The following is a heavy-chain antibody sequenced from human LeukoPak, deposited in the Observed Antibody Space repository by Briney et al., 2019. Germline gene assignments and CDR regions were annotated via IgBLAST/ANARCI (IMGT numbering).Heavy chain of an antibody. D-gene: IGHD3-16*01. V-gene: IGHV3-7*03. CDR1: GFTFSSYW. CDR3: ARGGGLDV. Sequence: GGSLRLSCASSGFTFSSYWMNWARQAPGKGLEWVASINHNGNVNYYVDSVRGRFTISRDNAKNSLYLQMSNLRAEDTAVYFCARGGGLDVWGQGATVTVSS. CDR2: INHNGNVN. J-gene: IGHJ6*02.